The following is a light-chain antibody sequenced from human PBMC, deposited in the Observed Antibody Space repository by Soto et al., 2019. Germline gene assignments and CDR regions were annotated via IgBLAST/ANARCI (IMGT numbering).Light chain of an antibody. CDR1: QSVISSY. J-gene: IGKJ4*01. CDR2: GAS. V-gene: IGKV3-20*01. CDR3: QHYGSLLFT. Sequence: EIVLTQSPGTLSLSPGERATLSCRASQSVISSYLAWYQQKPGHAPRLLIYGASSRATGIADRFSGSGSGTDFTLTISRLEPDDFAVYYCQHYGSLLFTFGGGTKVEIK.